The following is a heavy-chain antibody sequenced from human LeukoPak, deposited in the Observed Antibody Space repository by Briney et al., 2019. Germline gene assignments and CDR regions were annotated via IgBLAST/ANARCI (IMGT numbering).Heavy chain of an antibody. J-gene: IGHJ4*02. V-gene: IGHV3-23*01. D-gene: IGHD3-22*01. CDR2: ISGSGGST. CDR1: GFTFISFA. CDR3: AKRGYYDSSGYSHFDY. Sequence: GGSLRLSCAASGFTFISFAMSWVRQAPGKGLEWVSAISGSGGSTYYADSVKGRFTISRDNSKNTLYLQMNSLRAEDTAVYYCAKRGYYDSSGYSHFDYWGQGTLVTVSS.